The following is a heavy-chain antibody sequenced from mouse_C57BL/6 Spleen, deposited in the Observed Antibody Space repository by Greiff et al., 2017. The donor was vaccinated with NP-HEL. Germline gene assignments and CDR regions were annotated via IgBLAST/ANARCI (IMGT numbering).Heavy chain of an antibody. J-gene: IGHJ4*01. CDR3: ARSPYYYGSSYVYAMDY. Sequence: EVQRVESGAELVRPGSSVKMSCKTSGYTFTSYGINWVKQRPGQGLEWIGYIYIGNGYTEYNEKFKGKATLTSDTSSSTAYMQLSSLTSEDSAIYFCARSPYYYGSSYVYAMDYWGQGTSVTVSS. CDR2: IYIGNGYT. V-gene: IGHV1-58*01. D-gene: IGHD1-1*01. CDR1: GYTFTSYG.